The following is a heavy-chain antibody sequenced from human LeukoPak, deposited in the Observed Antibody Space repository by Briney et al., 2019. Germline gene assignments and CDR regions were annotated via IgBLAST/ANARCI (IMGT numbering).Heavy chain of an antibody. V-gene: IGHV3-48*04. J-gene: IGHJ4*02. CDR3: AKDIGAVAGPCDY. CDR1: GFTFSSYS. D-gene: IGHD6-19*01. Sequence: GGSLRLSCAASGFTFSSYSMNWVRQAPGKGLEWVSYISSSSSTIYYADSVKGRFTISRDNAKNSLYLQMNSLRAEDTALYYCAKDIGAVAGPCDYWGQGTLVTVSS. CDR2: ISSSSSTI.